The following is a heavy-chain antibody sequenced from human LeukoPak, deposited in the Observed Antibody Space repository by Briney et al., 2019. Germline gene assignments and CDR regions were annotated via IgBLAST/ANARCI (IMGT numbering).Heavy chain of an antibody. V-gene: IGHV3-21*01. CDR2: ISSSSSYI. CDR3: ARDSHDYGDYVSFDY. CDR1: GFTFSSYS. D-gene: IGHD4-17*01. Sequence: NPGGSLRLSCAASGFTFSSYSMNWVRQAPGKGLEWVSSISSSSSYIYYADSVKGGFTISRDNPKNSLYLQMNSLRAEDTAVYYCARDSHDYGDYVSFDYWGQGTLVTVSS. J-gene: IGHJ4*02.